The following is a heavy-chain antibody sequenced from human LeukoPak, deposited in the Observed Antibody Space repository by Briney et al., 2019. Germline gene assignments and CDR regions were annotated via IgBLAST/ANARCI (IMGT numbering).Heavy chain of an antibody. CDR3: ARAQGHTNFDY. J-gene: IGHJ4*02. CDR2: IIPILGIA. CDR1: GGTFSSYN. V-gene: IGHV1-69*02. D-gene: IGHD2-21*01. Sequence: SVKVSCKASGGTFSSYNISWVRQAPGQGLEWMGRIIPILGIANYAQKFQGRVTITADKSTSTAYMELSSLRSEDTAVYYCARAQGHTNFDYWGQGTLVTVSS.